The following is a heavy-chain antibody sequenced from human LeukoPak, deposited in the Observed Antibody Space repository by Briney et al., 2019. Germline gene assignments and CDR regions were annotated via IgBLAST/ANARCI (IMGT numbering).Heavy chain of an antibody. CDR2: ISAYNGNT. J-gene: IGHJ6*02. V-gene: IGHV1-18*01. Sequence: AASVKVSCKASGYTFTSYGISWVRQAPGQGLEWMGWISAYNGNTNYAQKPQGRVTMTTDTSTSTAYMELRSLRSDDTAVYYCARDGGSGWSRYYYYGMDVWGQGTTVTVSS. D-gene: IGHD6-19*01. CDR3: ARDGGSGWSRYYYYGMDV. CDR1: GYTFTSYG.